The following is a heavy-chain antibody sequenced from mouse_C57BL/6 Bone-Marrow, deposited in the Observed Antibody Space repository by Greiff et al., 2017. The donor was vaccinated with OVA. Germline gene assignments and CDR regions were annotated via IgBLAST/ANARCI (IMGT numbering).Heavy chain of an antibody. CDR2: ISDGGSYT. D-gene: IGHD2-4*01. Sequence: EVKVVESGGGLVKPGGSLKLSCAASGFTFSSYAMSWVRQTPEKRLEWVATISDGGSYTYYPDNVKGRFTISRDNAKNNLYLQMSHLKSEDTAMYYCASVSTMITFDYWGQGTTLTVSS. CDR3: ASVSTMITFDY. V-gene: IGHV5-4*03. CDR1: GFTFSSYA. J-gene: IGHJ2*01.